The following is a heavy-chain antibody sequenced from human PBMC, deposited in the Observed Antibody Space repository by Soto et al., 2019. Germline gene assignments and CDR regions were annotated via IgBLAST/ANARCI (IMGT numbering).Heavy chain of an antibody. V-gene: IGHV4-59*12. D-gene: IGHD6-19*01. CDR1: GGSISSYY. CDR2: SYYSGTT. Sequence: QVQLQESGPGLVKPSETLSLTCTVSGGSISSYYWSWIRQPPGKGLEWIGYSYYSGTTKYNPSLKSRVTMSVDASRIQFSLKLTSVTAADTAVYYCASSNNHISVAGGKGLYFDFWGQGTLVTVSS. CDR3: ASSNNHISVAGGKGLYFDF. J-gene: IGHJ4*02.